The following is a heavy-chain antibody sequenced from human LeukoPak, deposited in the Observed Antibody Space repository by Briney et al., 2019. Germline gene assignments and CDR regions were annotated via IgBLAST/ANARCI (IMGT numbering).Heavy chain of an antibody. Sequence: ASVKVSCKASGYTFTGYYMHWVRQAPGQGLEWMGWINPNSGGTNYAQKFQGRVTMTRDTSISTAYMELSRLRSDDTAVYYCAREVMRYFRGPFDYWGQGTLVTVSS. J-gene: IGHJ4*02. CDR3: AREVMRYFRGPFDY. D-gene: IGHD3-16*01. CDR2: INPNSGGT. V-gene: IGHV1-2*02. CDR1: GYTFTGYY.